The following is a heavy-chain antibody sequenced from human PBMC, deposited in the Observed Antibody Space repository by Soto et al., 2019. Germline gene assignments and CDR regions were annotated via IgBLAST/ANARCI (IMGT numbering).Heavy chain of an antibody. CDR3: ARGPSVEMATINPLDH. D-gene: IGHD5-12*01. CDR1: GGSISSYY. CDR2: IYYSGST. J-gene: IGHJ4*02. Sequence: SETLSLTCTVSGGSISSYYWSWIRQPPGKGLEWVGYIYYSGSTNYNPSLKSRVTISVDTSKNQYSLKLSSVTAADTDVYYCARGPSVEMATINPLDHWGQGTLVTVSS. V-gene: IGHV4-59*01.